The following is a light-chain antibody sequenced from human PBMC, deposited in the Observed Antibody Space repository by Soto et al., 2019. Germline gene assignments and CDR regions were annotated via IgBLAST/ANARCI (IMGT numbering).Light chain of an antibody. J-gene: IGLJ3*02. Sequence: QSVLTQPASVSGSPGQSITISCTGTNSDVGAYNYVSWFQQHPGKAPKLIIFEVSNRPSGVSHRFSGSKSGNTASLTISGLHTEEEADYYCLSYTITSILVFGGGTKVTVL. V-gene: IGLV2-14*01. CDR1: NSDVGAYNY. CDR3: LSYTITSILV. CDR2: EVS.